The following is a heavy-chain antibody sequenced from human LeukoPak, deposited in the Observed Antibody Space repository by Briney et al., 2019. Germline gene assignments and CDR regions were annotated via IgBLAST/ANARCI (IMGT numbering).Heavy chain of an antibody. CDR2: ILYDGSNK. CDR3: AKSSLRGHSLWYFDL. D-gene: IGHD3-10*01. J-gene: IGHJ2*01. V-gene: IGHV3-30*18. Sequence: GGSLRLSCAAPGFTFSSYGMHWVRQAPGKGLGWVAVILYDGSNKYDADSVKGRFTISRDNSKSTLYLQMNKLRVEDTAVYYCAKSSLRGHSLWYFDLWGRGTPVTVSS. CDR1: GFTFSSYG.